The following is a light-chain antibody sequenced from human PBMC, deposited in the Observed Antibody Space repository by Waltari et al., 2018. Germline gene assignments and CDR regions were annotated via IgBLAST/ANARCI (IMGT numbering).Light chain of an antibody. CDR3: GTWDSSLSGAV. CDR2: ENT. V-gene: IGLV1-51*02. CDR1: SSNIGHNS. J-gene: IGLJ7*01. Sequence: QSVLTQPPSVSAAPGQRVTISCSGGSSNIGHNSVSWYRQFPGTAPKLPIYENTERPSGIPGRFSGSKSGTSATLDITGLQAGDEADYYCGTWDSSLSGAVFGGGTHLTVL.